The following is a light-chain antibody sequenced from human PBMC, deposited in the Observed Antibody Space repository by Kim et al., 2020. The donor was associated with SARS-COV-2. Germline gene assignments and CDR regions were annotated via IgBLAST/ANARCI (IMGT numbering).Light chain of an antibody. CDR3: QQYDNPPFT. CDR2: DAS. CDR1: LDIRNY. J-gene: IGKJ2*01. V-gene: IGKV1-33*01. Sequence: STYVGDRVTITCQARLDIRNYVNWYQQKPEKTPKLLIYDASGLEAGVPSRFSGSGAGSHFTFTISSLQPEDIATYYCQQYDNPPFTFGQGTKLEI.